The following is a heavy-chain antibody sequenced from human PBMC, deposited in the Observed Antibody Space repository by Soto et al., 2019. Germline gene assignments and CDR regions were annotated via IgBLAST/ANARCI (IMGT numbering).Heavy chain of an antibody. V-gene: IGHV3-30-3*01. CDR1: GFTFSSYA. J-gene: IGHJ4*02. CDR3: ARGYCSRGSCDGYFDY. D-gene: IGHD2-15*01. Sequence: QVQLVESGGGVVQPRRSLRLSCAASGFTFSSYAMHWVRQAPGKGLEWVAVISYDGSNKYYADSVKGRFTISRDNSKNTLYLQMNSLRAEDTAVYYCARGYCSRGSCDGYFDYWGQGTLVTVSS. CDR2: ISYDGSNK.